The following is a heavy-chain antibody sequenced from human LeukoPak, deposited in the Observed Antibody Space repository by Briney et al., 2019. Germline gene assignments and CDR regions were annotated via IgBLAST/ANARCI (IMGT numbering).Heavy chain of an antibody. CDR2: IYHSGST. CDR1: GYSISSGYY. CDR3: ARYLPTYNWNADDAFDI. J-gene: IGHJ3*02. D-gene: IGHD1-1*01. V-gene: IGHV4-38-2*01. Sequence: PSETLSLTCGVSGYSISSGYYWGWIRQPPGKGLEWIGSIYHSGSTYYNPSLKSRVTISVDTSKNQFSLKLSSVTAADTAVYYCARYLPTYNWNADDAFDIWGQGTMVTVSS.